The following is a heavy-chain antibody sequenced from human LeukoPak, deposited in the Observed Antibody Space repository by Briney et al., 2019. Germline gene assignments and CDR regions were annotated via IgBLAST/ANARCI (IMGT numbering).Heavy chain of an antibody. CDR2: INHSGST. CDR1: GGSLSGYY. CDR3: AREAQYGAFDI. Sequence: SETLSLTCAVSGGSLSGYYWTWIRQPPGKGLEWIGEINHSGSTNYNPSLKSRVTISVDTSRKQFFLRLSSVTAADTAMYYCAREAQYGAFDIWGQGTMVTVSS. D-gene: IGHD2/OR15-2a*01. V-gene: IGHV4-34*01. J-gene: IGHJ3*02.